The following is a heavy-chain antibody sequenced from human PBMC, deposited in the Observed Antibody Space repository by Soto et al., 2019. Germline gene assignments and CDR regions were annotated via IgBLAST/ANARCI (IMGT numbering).Heavy chain of an antibody. D-gene: IGHD6-19*01. Sequence: PGGSLRLSCAASGFTFSDHGMTWVRQAPGKGLEWVSSISNDAARTFYADSVKGRFTVSRDRSNNTLYLQMNSLRAEDTAVYFCARPPLYSSGGYFDSWGHGTLVTSPQ. CDR3: ARPPLYSSGGYFDS. CDR2: ISNDAART. J-gene: IGHJ4*01. V-gene: IGHV3-23*01. CDR1: GFTFSDHG.